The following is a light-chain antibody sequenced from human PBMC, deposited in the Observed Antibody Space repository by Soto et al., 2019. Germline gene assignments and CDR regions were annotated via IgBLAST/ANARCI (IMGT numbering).Light chain of an antibody. CDR1: SSNIGTNI. CDR3: ASWDDSLNGLV. V-gene: IGLV1-44*01. CDR2: SNN. J-gene: IGLJ3*02. Sequence: QAVVTQPPSASGTPGQRVTISCSGSSSNIGTNIVNWYQQVPGTAPKPLIYSNNQRPSGVPDRFSGSNSGTSASLAISGLQSEDEADYYCASWDDSLNGLVFGGGTKLTVL.